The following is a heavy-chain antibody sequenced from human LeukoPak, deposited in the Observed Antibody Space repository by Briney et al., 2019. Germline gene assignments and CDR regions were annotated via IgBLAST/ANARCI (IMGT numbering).Heavy chain of an antibody. V-gene: IGHV1-46*01. CDR3: ASTEHNYYDSSGYYST. J-gene: IGHJ5*02. Sequence: WASVKVSCKASGYTFTGYYMHWVRQAPGQGLEWMGIINPSGGSTSYAQKFQGRVTMTRDTSTSTVYMELSSLRSEDTAVYYCASTEHNYYDSSGYYSTWGQGTLVTVSS. CDR2: INPSGGST. D-gene: IGHD3-22*01. CDR1: GYTFTGYY.